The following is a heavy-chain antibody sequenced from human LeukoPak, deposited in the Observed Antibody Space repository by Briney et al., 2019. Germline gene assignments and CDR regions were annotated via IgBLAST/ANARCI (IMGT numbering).Heavy chain of an antibody. CDR3: ASGPGWWFDY. V-gene: IGHV3-48*01. Sequence: PGGSLRLSCAASGFTFSSYSMNWVRQAPGKGLEWVSYISSSSSTIYYADSVKGRFTTSRDNAENSLYLQMNSLRAEDTAVYYCASGPGWWFDYWGQGTLVTVSS. CDR2: ISSSSSTI. J-gene: IGHJ4*02. CDR1: GFTFSSYS. D-gene: IGHD2-15*01.